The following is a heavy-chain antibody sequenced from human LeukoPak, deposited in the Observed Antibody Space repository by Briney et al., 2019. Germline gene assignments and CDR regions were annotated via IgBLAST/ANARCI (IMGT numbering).Heavy chain of an antibody. CDR3: AKGPPMLGGPDV. CDR1: GFTFDDYA. J-gene: IGHJ6*04. CDR2: ISWDGGST. D-gene: IGHD3-10*01. V-gene: IGHV3-43D*03. Sequence: GGSLRLSCAASGFTFDDYAMHWVRQAPGKGLEWVSLISWDGGSTYYADSVKGRFTISRDNSKNSLYLQMNSLRAEDTALYYCAKGPPMLGGPDVWGKGTTVTVSS.